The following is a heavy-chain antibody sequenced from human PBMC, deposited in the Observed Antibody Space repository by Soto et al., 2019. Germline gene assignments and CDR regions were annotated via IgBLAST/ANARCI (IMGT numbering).Heavy chain of an antibody. J-gene: IGHJ6*02. CDR1: GGTFSSYA. D-gene: IGHD6-13*01. V-gene: IGHV1-69*05. CDR3: ASLIAAAGPPHSPRYYYGMDV. CDR2: IIPIFGTA. Sequence: QVQLVQSGAEVKKPGSSVKVSCKASGGTFSSYAISWVRQAPGQGLEWMGGIIPIFGTADYAQKFQGRVTXTXXXPXRTAYMELSSLRSEDTAVYYCASLIAAAGPPHSPRYYYGMDVWGQGTTVTVSS.